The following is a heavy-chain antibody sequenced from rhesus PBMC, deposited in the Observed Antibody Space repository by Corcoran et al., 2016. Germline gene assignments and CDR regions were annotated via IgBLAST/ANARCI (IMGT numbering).Heavy chain of an antibody. J-gene: IGHJ4*01. CDR2: IYGSSGST. CDR3: ARVRGSWSNYFDY. Sequence: QVQLQESGPGLVKPSETLSLTCAVSGGSIRGGYGWSWLRQPPGKGLEWIGYIYGSSGSTNYNPSLKNRVTIAKDASKNQFSLKLSSVTAADTAVYYCARVRGSWSNYFDYWGQGVLVTVSS. D-gene: IGHD6-13*01. CDR1: GGSIRGGYG. V-gene: IGHV4-76*01.